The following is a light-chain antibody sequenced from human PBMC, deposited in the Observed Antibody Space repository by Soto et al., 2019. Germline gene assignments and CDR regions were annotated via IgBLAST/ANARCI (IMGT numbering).Light chain of an antibody. CDR2: AVT. CDR1: NSDVGGYNY. Sequence: QSVLTQPASVSGSRGQSVTISCTGTNSDVGGYNYVSWYQQHPGKAPKLLIFAVTDRPSGVSARFSGSKSGTTASLTISGLQAEDEADYYCSSYTNRNTLVVFGGGTQLTVL. J-gene: IGLJ2*01. CDR3: SSYTNRNTLVV. V-gene: IGLV2-14*01.